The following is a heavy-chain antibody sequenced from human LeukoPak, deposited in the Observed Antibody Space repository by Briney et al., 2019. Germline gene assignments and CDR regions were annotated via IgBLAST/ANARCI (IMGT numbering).Heavy chain of an antibody. V-gene: IGHV3-7*03. Sequence: GGSLRLPCAASGFTFSNFWMTWVRQAPGKGLEWVANIKQDGSEKNYVDSVKGRSTISRDNAKNSLYLQMDSLRAEDAAVYYCARVRNYWGQGTLVTVSS. D-gene: IGHD2/OR15-2a*01. J-gene: IGHJ4*02. CDR3: ARVRNY. CDR1: GFTFSNFW. CDR2: IKQDGSEK.